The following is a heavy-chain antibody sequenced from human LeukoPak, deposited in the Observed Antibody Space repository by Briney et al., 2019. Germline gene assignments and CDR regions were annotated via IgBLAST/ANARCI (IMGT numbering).Heavy chain of an antibody. CDR2: IYASGNS. J-gene: IGHJ5*02. CDR1: GGSISTYY. D-gene: IGHD2-15*01. CDR3: AGTRRYCSGGSCYNWFDP. V-gene: IGHV4-4*07. Sequence: SETLSLTCTVSGGSISTYYWSWIRQPAGKGLEWIGRIYASGNSNYNASLKSRVTISIDTSNNQFSLRLSSVIASDTAVYYCAGTRRYCSGGSCYNWFDPWGQGTLVTVSS.